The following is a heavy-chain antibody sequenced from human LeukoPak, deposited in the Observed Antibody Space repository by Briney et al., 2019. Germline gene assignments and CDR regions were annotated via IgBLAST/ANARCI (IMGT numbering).Heavy chain of an antibody. J-gene: IGHJ3*02. V-gene: IGHV4-34*01. D-gene: IGHD1-26*01. CDR3: AKGIGIVGAPGVFDI. CDR2: INHSGST. CDR1: GGSFSGYY. Sequence: SETLSLTCAVYGGSFSGYYWSWIRQPPGKGLEWIGEINHSGSTNYNPSLKSRVTISVDTSKNQFSLKLSSVTAADTAVYYCAKGIGIVGAPGVFDIWGQGTMVTVSS.